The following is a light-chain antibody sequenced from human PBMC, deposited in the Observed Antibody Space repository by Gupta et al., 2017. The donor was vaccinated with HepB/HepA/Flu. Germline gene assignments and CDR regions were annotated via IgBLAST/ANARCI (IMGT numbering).Light chain of an antibody. J-gene: IGLJ2*01. CDR3: CSFAGSHSVV. CDR2: EVN. V-gene: IGLV2-23*02. CDR1: SSDIGTYNL. Sequence: SALTQPASVSGSPGQSITISCTGTSSDIGTYNLVSWYQQHPGKAPTLILYEVNERPSGVSNRFSGSKSGNTASLTISGLQAEDEADYYCCSFAGSHSVVFGGGTKLTVL.